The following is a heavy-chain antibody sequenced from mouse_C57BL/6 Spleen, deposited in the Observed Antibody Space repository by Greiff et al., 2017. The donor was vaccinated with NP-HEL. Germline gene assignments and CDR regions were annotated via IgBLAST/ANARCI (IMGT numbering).Heavy chain of an antibody. V-gene: IGHV1-54*01. Sequence: QVQLQQSGAELVRPGTSVKVSCKASGYAFTNYLIEWVKQRPGQGLEWIGVINPGSGGTNYNEKFKGKATLTADKSSSTAYMQLSSLTSEDAAVYCGARDYYGSSPYAMDYWGQGTSVTVSS. CDR3: ARDYYGSSPYAMDY. D-gene: IGHD1-1*01. CDR2: INPGSGGT. CDR1: GYAFTNYL. J-gene: IGHJ4*01.